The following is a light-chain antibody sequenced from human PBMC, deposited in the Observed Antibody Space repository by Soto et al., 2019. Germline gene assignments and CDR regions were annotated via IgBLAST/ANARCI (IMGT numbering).Light chain of an antibody. Sequence: QSVLTQSPSASASLGASVKLTCTLSSGHSSYAIAWHQQQPEKSPRFLMRLDSDGSVYKGDGIPDRFSGSISGAERYLTISSLQSEDEADYYCQTWGTGIEVFGGGTKLTVL. V-gene: IGLV4-69*01. CDR2: LDSDGSV. J-gene: IGLJ3*02. CDR1: SGHSSYA. CDR3: QTWGTGIEV.